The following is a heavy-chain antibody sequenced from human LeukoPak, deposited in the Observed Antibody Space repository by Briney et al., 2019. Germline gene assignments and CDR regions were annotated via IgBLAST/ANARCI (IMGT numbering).Heavy chain of an antibody. CDR2: INPSGGST. D-gene: IGHD6-6*01. J-gene: IGHJ4*02. V-gene: IGHV1-46*01. CDR1: GYTFTSYY. CDR3: ARDGIAARQFDF. Sequence: ASVKASCKASGYTFTSYYTHWVRQAPGQGLEWMGIINPSGGSTSYAQKFQGRVTMTRDTSTSTVYMELSSLRSEDTAVYYCARDGIAARQFDFWGQGTLVTVSS.